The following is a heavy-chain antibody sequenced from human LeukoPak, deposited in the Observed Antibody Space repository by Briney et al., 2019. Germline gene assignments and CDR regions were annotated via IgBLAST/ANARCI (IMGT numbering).Heavy chain of an antibody. CDR1: GFTLSSYA. Sequence: PGGSLRLSCAASGFTLSSYAMTWVRQAPGKGLEWVSAISSSGGTTYYADSVKGRFTISRDNSKNTLYLQMNSLRGEDTAVYYCAKRQPYYFDYWGQGTLVTVSS. CDR2: ISSSGGTT. J-gene: IGHJ4*02. V-gene: IGHV3-23*01. CDR3: AKRQPYYFDY. D-gene: IGHD6-13*01.